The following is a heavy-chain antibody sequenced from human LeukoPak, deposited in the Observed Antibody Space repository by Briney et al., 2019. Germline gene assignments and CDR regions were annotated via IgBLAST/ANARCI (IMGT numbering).Heavy chain of an antibody. D-gene: IGHD3-10*01. CDR1: GGTFSSYA. CDR3: ARGGIRFDYYYMDV. V-gene: IGHV1-69*06. Sequence: GASVKVSCKASGGTFSSYAISWVRQAPGQGPEWMGGIIPIFGTANYAQKFQGRVTITADKSTSTAYMELSSLRSEDTAVYYCARGGIRFDYYYMDVWGKGTTVTVSS. J-gene: IGHJ6*03. CDR2: IIPIFGTA.